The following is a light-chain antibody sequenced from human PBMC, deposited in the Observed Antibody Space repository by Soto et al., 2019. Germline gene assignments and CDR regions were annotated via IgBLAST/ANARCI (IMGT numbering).Light chain of an antibody. CDR1: QTVSRS. J-gene: IGKJ2*01. CDR3: QQYIDWPPYT. V-gene: IGKV3-15*01. Sequence: EVVLTQSPATLSVSPGERATLSCRASQTVSRSLAWYQQKPGQAPRLLLYGASMRATGVPDRFSGSGYGTDFTLTISSLQSEDFAVYYCQQYIDWPPYTFGQGTKVEIK. CDR2: GAS.